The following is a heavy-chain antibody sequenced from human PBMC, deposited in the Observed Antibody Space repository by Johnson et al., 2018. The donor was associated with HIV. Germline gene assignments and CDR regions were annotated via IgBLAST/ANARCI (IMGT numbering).Heavy chain of an antibody. CDR1: GFTFSSYA. Sequence: QVQLVESGGGVVQPERSLRLSCAASGFTFSSYAMHWVRQAPGKGLEWVAVTSYDGTHNYYADSVKDRFTISRDNSKNTLYLQMNSLRAEDTALYYCATANWNGDAFDIWGQGTMVTVSS. D-gene: IGHD1-1*01. CDR2: TSYDGTHN. CDR3: ATANWNGDAFDI. J-gene: IGHJ3*02. V-gene: IGHV3-30*04.